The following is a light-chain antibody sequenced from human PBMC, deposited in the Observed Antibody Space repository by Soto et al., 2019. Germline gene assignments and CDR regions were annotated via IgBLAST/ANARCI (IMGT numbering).Light chain of an antibody. J-gene: IGKJ1*01. CDR2: GAS. V-gene: IGKV1-27*01. CDR1: QGISEY. CDR3: HRYHSIPRT. Sequence: DIQMAQSPSSLSASIGDRVTITCRASQGISEYLAWYQQRPGNAPNLLIYGASILQSGVPSRFSGSGSGTHFTLTISSLQPEDVATYHCHRYHSIPRTFGQGTTVEIK.